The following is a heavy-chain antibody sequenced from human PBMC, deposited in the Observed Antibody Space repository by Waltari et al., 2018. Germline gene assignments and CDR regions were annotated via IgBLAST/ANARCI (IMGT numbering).Heavy chain of an antibody. D-gene: IGHD3-22*01. J-gene: IGHJ4*01. CDR3: ARILDSSDYYFDH. V-gene: IGHV3-53*01. Sequence: EVQLVESGGGLIQPGGSLRLSCAASGFTVSNSYMSWVRQAPGKGLEWVSLIYSGGSVYYADSVKGRFTLSRDNSKNTLYLQMNSLRTEDTAVYYCARILDSSDYYFDHWGQGTLVTVSS. CDR2: IYSGGSV. CDR1: GFTVSNSY.